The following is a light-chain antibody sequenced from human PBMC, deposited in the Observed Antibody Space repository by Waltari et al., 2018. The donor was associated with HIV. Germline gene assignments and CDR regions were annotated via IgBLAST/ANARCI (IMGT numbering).Light chain of an antibody. V-gene: IGLV2-23*02. Sequence: QSALTQPASVSGSPGQSITISCTGTSSDVGGYNYVSWYQQHPGNAPNLMIYDVTKRPSGVSNRFSGSKSGNTASLTISGLQAEDEADYYCCSYAGSSTFAVFGGGTKLTVL. J-gene: IGLJ2*01. CDR2: DVT. CDR1: SSDVGGYNY. CDR3: CSYAGSSTFAV.